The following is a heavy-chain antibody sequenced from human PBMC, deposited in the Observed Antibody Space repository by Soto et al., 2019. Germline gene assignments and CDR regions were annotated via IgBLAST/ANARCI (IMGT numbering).Heavy chain of an antibody. Sequence: GGSLRLSCAASGFTFSSYGMNWVRQAPGKGLEWVSGIRSDGDTTYNADSVKGRFTVSRDTSKNTVDLQMNSLRAEDTAVYYCAKGKGVGATPDGANCWGQGTLVTSPQ. CDR2: IRSDGDTT. J-gene: IGHJ4*02. V-gene: IGHV3-23*01. CDR3: AKGKGVGATPDGANC. CDR1: GFTFSSYG. D-gene: IGHD1-26*01.